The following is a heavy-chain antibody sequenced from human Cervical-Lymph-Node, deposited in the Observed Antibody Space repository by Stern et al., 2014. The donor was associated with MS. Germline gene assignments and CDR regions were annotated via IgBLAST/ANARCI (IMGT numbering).Heavy chain of an antibody. D-gene: IGHD2-15*01. CDR2: ISTSNGNA. V-gene: IGHV1-18*01. CDR3: ARGVVAPFDY. CDR1: GYTFGSYG. J-gene: IGHJ4*02. Sequence: VQLVASGAEVKNPGASVKVSCKASGYTFGSYGISWVRQAPGQGLEWMGWISTSNGNANYAQKFQGRVIMTTETSTNTAYLELRSLISDDTAVYYCARGVVAPFDYWGQGTLVTVSS.